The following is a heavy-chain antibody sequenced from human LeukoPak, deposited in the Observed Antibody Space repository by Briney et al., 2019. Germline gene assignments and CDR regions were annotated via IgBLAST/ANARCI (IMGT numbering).Heavy chain of an antibody. Sequence: PGGSLRLSCAASGFAFSTYAMSWVRQAPGKGLEWVSAISGIGDRTYYTDSVKSRFSISRDNSQNTLYLQMNSLRAEDTAVYYCAKERTSEGYFDYWGQGTLVTVSS. D-gene: IGHD2-2*01. CDR1: GFAFSTYA. CDR3: AKERTSEGYFDY. V-gene: IGHV3-23*01. CDR2: ISGIGDRT. J-gene: IGHJ4*02.